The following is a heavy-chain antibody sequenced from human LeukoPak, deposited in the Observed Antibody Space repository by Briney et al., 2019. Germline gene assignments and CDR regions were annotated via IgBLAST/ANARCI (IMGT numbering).Heavy chain of an antibody. Sequence: GGSLRLSCAASGFTFSSYWMSWVRQAPGKGLEWVANIKQDGSEKYYVDSVKGRFTISRDNAKNSLYLQMNSLRAEDTAVYYCARGGVYDSSGYYWGFDYWGQGTLVTVSS. J-gene: IGHJ4*02. V-gene: IGHV3-7*01. CDR1: GFTFSSYW. D-gene: IGHD3-22*01. CDR2: IKQDGSEK. CDR3: ARGGVYDSSGYYWGFDY.